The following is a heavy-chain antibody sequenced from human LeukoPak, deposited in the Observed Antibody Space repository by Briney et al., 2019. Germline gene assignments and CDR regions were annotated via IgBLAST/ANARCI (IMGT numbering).Heavy chain of an antibody. CDR2: INHSGST. Sequence: SETLSLTCAVYGGSFSGYYWSWIRQPPGKGLEWIGEINHSGSTNYNPSLKSRVTISVDTSKNQFSLKLSSVTAADTAVYYCAIYYYDSSGYYYGYWGQGPLVTVSS. D-gene: IGHD3-22*01. J-gene: IGHJ4*02. CDR1: GGSFSGYY. V-gene: IGHV4-34*01. CDR3: AIYYYDSSGYYYGY.